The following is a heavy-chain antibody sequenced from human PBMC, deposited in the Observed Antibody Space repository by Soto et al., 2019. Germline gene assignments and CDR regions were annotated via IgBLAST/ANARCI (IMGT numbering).Heavy chain of an antibody. J-gene: IGHJ5*02. V-gene: IGHV5-51*01. CDR2: IYPGDSDT. D-gene: IGHD3-22*01. CDR3: ARQAYYDSSGYYHRNWFDP. Sequence: GESLKISCKGSGYSFTSYWIGWVRQMPGKGLEWKGIIYPGDSDTRYSPSFQGQVTISADKSISTAYLQWSSLKASDTAMYYCARQAYYDSSGYYHRNWFDPWGQGTLVTVSS. CDR1: GYSFTSYW.